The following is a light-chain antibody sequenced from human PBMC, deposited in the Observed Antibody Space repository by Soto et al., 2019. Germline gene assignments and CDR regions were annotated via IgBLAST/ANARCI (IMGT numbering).Light chain of an antibody. Sequence: QSALTQPASVSGSPGQSITISCTGTSSDVGSYNLVSWYQQHPGKAPKLMIYEGSKRPSGVPDRFSGSKSGTSASLAISGLQSEDEADYYCSAWDDSLNGWVFGGGTKVTVL. CDR2: EGS. V-gene: IGLV2-14*02. J-gene: IGLJ3*02. CDR3: SAWDDSLNGWV. CDR1: SSDVGSYNL.